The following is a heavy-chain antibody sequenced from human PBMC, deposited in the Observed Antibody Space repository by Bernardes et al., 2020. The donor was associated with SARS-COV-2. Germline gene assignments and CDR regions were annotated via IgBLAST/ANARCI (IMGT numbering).Heavy chain of an antibody. J-gene: IGHJ6*03. D-gene: IGHD2-2*01. V-gene: IGHV1-2*02. CDR3: ASKLGYCSSTSCPSREYYYYYYMDV. CDR1: GYTFTGYY. CDR2: INPNSGGT. Sequence: ASVKVSCKASGYTFTGYYMHWVRQAPGQGLEWMGWINPNSGGTNYAQKFQGRVTMTRDTSISTAYMELSRLRSDDTAVYYCASKLGYCSSTSCPSREYYYYYYMDVWGKGTTVTVSS.